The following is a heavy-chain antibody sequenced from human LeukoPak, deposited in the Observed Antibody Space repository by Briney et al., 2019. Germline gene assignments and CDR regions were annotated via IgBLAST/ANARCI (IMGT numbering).Heavy chain of an antibody. V-gene: IGHV1-69*05. J-gene: IGHJ5*02. CDR3: ALHTVATIGQYNWFDL. CDR1: GGTFSSYA. D-gene: IGHD5-12*01. CDR2: IIPIFGTA. Sequence: ASVKVSCKASGGTFSSYAISWVRQAPGQGLEWMGRIIPIFGTANYAQKFQGRVTITTDESTSTAYMELSSLRSADTAGYYCALHTVATIGQYNWFDLWCQGTLVTVSS.